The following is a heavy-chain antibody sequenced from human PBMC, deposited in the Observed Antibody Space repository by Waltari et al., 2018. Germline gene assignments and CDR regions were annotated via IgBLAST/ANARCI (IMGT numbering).Heavy chain of an antibody. CDR3: ATARDEYTASVFFDH. CDR1: GFIVSSTH. CDR2: LYPAGST. J-gene: IGHJ4*02. Sequence: DVQLVESGGGLVHPGGSLRLSCAASGFIVSSTHMGWVRQAPGNGLVWVSVLYPAGSTYNADSVVGRFTISRDGSQNTLYLQMNNVRPEDTAIYYCATARDEYTASVFFDHWGQGTLVSVSS. V-gene: IGHV3-66*02. D-gene: IGHD5-18*01.